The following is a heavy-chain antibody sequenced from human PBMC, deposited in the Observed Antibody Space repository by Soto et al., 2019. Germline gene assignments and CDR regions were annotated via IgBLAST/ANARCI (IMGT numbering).Heavy chain of an antibody. CDR3: ARSPDSSGYYPRWYYYGMDV. V-gene: IGHV4-4*02. CDR2: IYHSGST. D-gene: IGHD3-22*01. CDR1: DGSISSSNW. J-gene: IGHJ6*02. Sequence: PSETLSLTCAVSDGSISSSNWWNWVRQPPGKGLEWIGEIYHSGSTNYNPSLKSRVTISVDKSKNQFSLKLSSVTAADTAVYYCARSPDSSGYYPRWYYYGMDVWGQGTTVTVSS.